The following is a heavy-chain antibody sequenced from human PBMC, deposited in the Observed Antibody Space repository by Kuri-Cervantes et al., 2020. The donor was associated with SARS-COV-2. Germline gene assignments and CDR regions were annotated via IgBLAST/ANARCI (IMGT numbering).Heavy chain of an antibody. D-gene: IGHD1-26*01. Sequence: GSLRLSCTVSGGSISSYYWSWIRQPAGKGLEWIGRIYTSGSTNYNPSLKSRVTMSVDTSKNQFSLKLSSVTAADTAVYYCARHPELLARFFDYWGQGTLVTVSS. CDR1: GGSISSYY. CDR3: ARHPELLARFFDY. CDR2: IYTSGST. J-gene: IGHJ4*02. V-gene: IGHV4-4*07.